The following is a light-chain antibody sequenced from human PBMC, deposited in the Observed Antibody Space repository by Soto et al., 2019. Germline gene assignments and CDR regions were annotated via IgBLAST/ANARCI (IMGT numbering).Light chain of an antibody. CDR3: QQYYRIPHT. CDR1: QSILYSSTNKNY. V-gene: IGKV4-1*01. Sequence: DIVMTQSPDSLAVSLGERATINCKSSQSILYSSTNKNYLAWYQQKPGQPPKLLIFWASTRESGVPDRFSGSGSGTDFTLTISSLQAEDVAVYYCQQYYRIPHTFGQGTKLEIK. J-gene: IGKJ2*01. CDR2: WAS.